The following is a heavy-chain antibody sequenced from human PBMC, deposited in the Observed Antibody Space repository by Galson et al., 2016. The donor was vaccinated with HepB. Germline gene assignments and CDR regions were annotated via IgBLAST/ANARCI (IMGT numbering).Heavy chain of an antibody. Sequence: SVKVSCKASGYTFTSYYLHWVRQAPGQGLEWVGQINCGGGNTPYADNFQGRVTVTRDTSTDTVYMELTSLTAEDTAVYYCARDRTISDAFDIWGQGTIVTVTS. V-gene: IGHV1-46*01. CDR2: INCGGGNT. J-gene: IGHJ3*02. CDR3: ARDRTISDAFDI. CDR1: GYTFTSYY. D-gene: IGHD1-7*01.